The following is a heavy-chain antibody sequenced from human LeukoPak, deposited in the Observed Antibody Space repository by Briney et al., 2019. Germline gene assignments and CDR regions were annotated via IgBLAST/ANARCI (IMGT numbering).Heavy chain of an antibody. CDR3: ARQSRDGSKTRGYYFDY. V-gene: IGHV5-51*01. J-gene: IGHJ4*02. D-gene: IGHD3-10*01. CDR1: GYIFTHYW. CDR2: IYPADSDT. Sequence: GESLKISCQASGYIFTHYWIGWGRPMPGKGLESMGIIYPADSDTTYSPSFHGQVTISADKSISTVYLQWSSLKASDTAMYYCARQSRDGSKTRGYYFDYWGQGTLVTVSS.